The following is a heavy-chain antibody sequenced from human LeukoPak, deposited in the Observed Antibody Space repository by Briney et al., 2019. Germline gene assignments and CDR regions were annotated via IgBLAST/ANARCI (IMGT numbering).Heavy chain of an antibody. V-gene: IGHV1-69*05. CDR2: IIPIFGTA. Sequence: GASVKVSCKASGGSFSSYAISWVRQAPGQGLEWMGGIIPIFGTANYAQKFQGRVTITTDESTSTAYMELSSLRSEDTAVYYCARGRRDNDAFDIWGQGTMVTVSS. J-gene: IGHJ3*02. CDR3: ARGRRDNDAFDI. CDR1: GGSFSSYA.